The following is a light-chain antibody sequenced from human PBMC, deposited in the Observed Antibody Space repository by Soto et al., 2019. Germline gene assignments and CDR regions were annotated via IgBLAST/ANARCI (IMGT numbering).Light chain of an antibody. CDR3: QTYYRSLSGYV. V-gene: IGLV1-40*01. J-gene: IGLJ1*01. CDR2: GNS. CDR1: SSNIGAGYN. Sequence: QSVLTQPPSVSGAPGQRITISCTGSSSNIGAGYNVHWYQQLPGTAPKLLIYGNSNRPSGVPDRFSGSKSGTSASLAITGLQAEDEADYYCQTYYRSLSGYVFGTGTQLTVL.